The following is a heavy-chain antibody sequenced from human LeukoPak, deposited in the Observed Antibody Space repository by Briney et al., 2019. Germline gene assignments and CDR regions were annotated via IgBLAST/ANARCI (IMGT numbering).Heavy chain of an antibody. CDR3: ARSEGSSGWYELVY. J-gene: IGHJ4*02. CDR2: IKQDGSEK. Sequence: GGSLRLSCAASGFTFSSYWMSWVRQAPGKGLEWVANIKQDGSEKYYVDSVKGRFTISRDNAKNSLYLQMNSLRAEDTAVYYCARSEGSSGWYELVYWGQGTLVTVSS. CDR1: GFTFSSYW. V-gene: IGHV3-7*03. D-gene: IGHD6-19*01.